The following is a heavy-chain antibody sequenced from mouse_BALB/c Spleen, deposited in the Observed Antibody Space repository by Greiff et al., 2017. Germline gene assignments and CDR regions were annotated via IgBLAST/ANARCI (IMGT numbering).Heavy chain of an antibody. CDR3: ARDFPYYYGSSYGYFDV. Sequence: EVKLMESGGGLVKPGGSLKLSCAASGFTFSDYYMYWVRQTPEKRLEWVATISDGGSYTYYPDSVKGRFTISRDNAKNNLYLQMSSLKSEDTAMYYCARDFPYYYGSSYGYFDVWGAGTTVTVSS. CDR1: GFTFSDYY. J-gene: IGHJ1*01. V-gene: IGHV5-4*02. D-gene: IGHD1-1*01. CDR2: ISDGGSYT.